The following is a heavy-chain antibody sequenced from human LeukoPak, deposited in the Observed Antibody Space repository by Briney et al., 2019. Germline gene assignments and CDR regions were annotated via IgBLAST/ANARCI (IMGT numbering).Heavy chain of an antibody. Sequence: EASVKVSCKASGYTFTGYYMHWVRQAPGQGLEWMGWINPNSGGTNYAQKFQGRVTMTRDTSISTAYIELSRLRSDDTAVYYCASVSGVIAAAGINFDYWGQGTLVTVSS. V-gene: IGHV1-2*02. CDR2: INPNSGGT. D-gene: IGHD6-13*01. CDR1: GYTFTGYY. J-gene: IGHJ4*02. CDR3: ASVSGVIAAAGINFDY.